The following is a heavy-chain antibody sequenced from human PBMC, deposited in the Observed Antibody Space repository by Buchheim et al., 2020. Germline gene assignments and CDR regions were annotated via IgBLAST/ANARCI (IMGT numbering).Heavy chain of an antibody. CDR3: ATGEGKYFDY. CDR2: ISGSGGSAYYPDSA. J-gene: IGHJ4*02. D-gene: IGHD1-26*01. Sequence: EVQLLESGGGLEQPGGSLRLSCAASGFPFSNYVMRWVRQAPGKGLEWVSSISGSGGSAYYPDSAYYADSVKGRITTSRDTRKNTLYLQMNGLGGEDTAVYYCATGEGKYFDYWGRGTL. V-gene: IGHV3-23*01. CDR1: GFPFSNYV.